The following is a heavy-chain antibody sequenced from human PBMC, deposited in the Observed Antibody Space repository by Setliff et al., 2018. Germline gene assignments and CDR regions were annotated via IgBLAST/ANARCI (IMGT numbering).Heavy chain of an antibody. J-gene: IGHJ5*02. CDR3: AREGYSSLIGWFDP. Sequence: PSETLSLTCTVSGGSISSGSYYWSWIRQPAGKGLEWIGRTYTSGSTNYKPSLKSRVTISVDTSKNQFSLKLSSVTAADTAVYYCAREGYSSLIGWFDPWGQGTLVTVSS. CDR1: GGSISSGSYY. V-gene: IGHV4-61*02. D-gene: IGHD6-13*01. CDR2: TYTSGST.